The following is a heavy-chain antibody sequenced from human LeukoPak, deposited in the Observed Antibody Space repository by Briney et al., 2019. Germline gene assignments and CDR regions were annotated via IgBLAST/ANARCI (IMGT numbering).Heavy chain of an antibody. CDR2: IYYSGST. CDR1: GGSISSYY. CDR3: ARHGVGAYWYFDL. J-gene: IGHJ2*01. V-gene: IGHV4-59*08. D-gene: IGHD1-26*01. Sequence: PSETLSLTCTVSGGSISSYYWSWIRQPPGKGLEWIGYIYYSGSTNYNPSLKSRVTISVDTSKNQFSLKLSSVTAADTAVYYCARHGVGAYWYFDLWGQGTLVTVSS.